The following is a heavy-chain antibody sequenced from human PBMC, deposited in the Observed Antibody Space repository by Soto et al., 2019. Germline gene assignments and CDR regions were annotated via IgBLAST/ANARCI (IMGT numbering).Heavy chain of an antibody. CDR2: INGGNGNT. V-gene: IGHV1-3*01. D-gene: IGHD3-10*01. J-gene: IGHJ6*02. Sequence: ASVKVSCKASGNTVPNYAIHWVRQAPGQRLEWMGWINGGNGNTYYSEHFQGRVTFTRDTSAGTVYMQLSSLTSEDTAVYYCASSYYGSGNPKDYYYGMXVWGQGTTVTVSS. CDR3: ASSYYGSGNPKDYYYGMXV. CDR1: GNTVPNYA.